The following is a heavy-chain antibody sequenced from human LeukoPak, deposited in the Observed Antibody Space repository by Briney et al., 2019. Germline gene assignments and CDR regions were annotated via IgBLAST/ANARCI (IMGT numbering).Heavy chain of an antibody. D-gene: IGHD1-26*01. J-gene: IGHJ4*02. Sequence: PGGSLRLSCAASGFTFSNYWMHWVRQAPGKGLVWLSRIDGDGSSTSYADSVKGRFTISRDNAKNTLYLQMTSLRAEDTAVYYCARTIVGAAFDYWGQGTLVTVSS. CDR2: IDGDGSST. CDR3: ARTIVGAAFDY. CDR1: GFTFSNYW. V-gene: IGHV3-74*01.